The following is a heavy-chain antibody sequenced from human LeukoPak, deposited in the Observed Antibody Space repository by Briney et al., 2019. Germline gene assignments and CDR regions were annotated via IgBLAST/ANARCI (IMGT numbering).Heavy chain of an antibody. CDR3: ARVAYYFDSSGYFYSDY. V-gene: IGHV3-48*03. D-gene: IGHD3-22*01. J-gene: IGHJ4*02. Sequence: GGSLRLSCAASGFTFSSYEMNWVRQAPGKGLEWVSYITSGGSTRYYADSVKGRFTITRDNAQNSLYLQMNSPRVEDTAVYYCARVAYYFDSSGYFYSDYWGQGTLVTVSS. CDR2: ITSGGSTR. CDR1: GFTFSSYE.